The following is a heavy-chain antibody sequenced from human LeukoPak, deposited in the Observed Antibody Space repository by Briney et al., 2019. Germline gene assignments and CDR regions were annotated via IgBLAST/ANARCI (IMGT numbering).Heavy chain of an antibody. CDR1: GGSISSGSYY. J-gene: IGHJ4*02. D-gene: IGHD4-23*01. V-gene: IGHV4-61*02. CDR3: AREDLTVAPYYFDY. CDR2: IYTSGST. Sequence: PSETLSLTCTVPGGSISSGSYYWSWIRQPAGKGLEWIGRIYTSGSTNYNPSLKSRVTISVDTSKNQFSLKLSSVTAADTAVYYCAREDLTVAPYYFDYWGQGTLVTVSS.